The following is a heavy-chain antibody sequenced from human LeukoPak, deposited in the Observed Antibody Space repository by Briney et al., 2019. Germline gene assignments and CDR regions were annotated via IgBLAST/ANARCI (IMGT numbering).Heavy chain of an antibody. CDR1: GFTFSSYE. CDR3: AKDRESRWFQRGCDY. V-gene: IGHV3-48*01. J-gene: IGHJ4*02. CDR2: ISSSSSTI. Sequence: PGGTLRLSCAASGFTFSSYEMNWVRQAPGQGLEWGSYISSSSSTIYYADSVKGRFTIPRDNAKNSLYLQMNSLRAEDTAVYYCAKDRESRWFQRGCDYWGQGTLVTVSS. D-gene: IGHD6-13*01.